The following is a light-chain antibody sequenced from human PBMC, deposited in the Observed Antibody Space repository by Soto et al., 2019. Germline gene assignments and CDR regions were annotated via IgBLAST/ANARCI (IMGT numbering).Light chain of an antibody. CDR3: HQGKTLPFT. J-gene: IGKJ3*01. Sequence: IQMTQSPSSVSASGGYTVTLSCQTSHGVSRWLAWYQQKPGKAPTLLIYTVSTLQSGVPSRFSGSGSGNYVSLTITNLQPEDFATDLCHQGKTLPFTFGPGTKVEVK. V-gene: IGKV1-12*01. CDR2: TVS. CDR1: HGVSRW.